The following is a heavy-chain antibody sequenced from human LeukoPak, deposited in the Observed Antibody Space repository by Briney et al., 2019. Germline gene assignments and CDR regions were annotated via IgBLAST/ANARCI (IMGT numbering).Heavy chain of an antibody. CDR2: ILWDDSK. CDR1: GFSVSTSGGG. J-gene: IGHJ4*02. Sequence: SGPTLVKLTQPLTLTCSFSGFSVSTSGGGGGWIGQPPGKAREWLALILWDDSKSYSPSLKSRLTISKDTSKNQAVLTMTNMDPVDTATYYCAHKNAETTMVPHYWGQGTLVTVSS. D-gene: IGHD4/OR15-4a*01. CDR3: AHKNAETTMVPHY. V-gene: IGHV2-5*02.